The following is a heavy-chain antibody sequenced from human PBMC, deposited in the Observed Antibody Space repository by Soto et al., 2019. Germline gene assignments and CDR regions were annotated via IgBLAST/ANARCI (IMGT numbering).Heavy chain of an antibody. J-gene: IGHJ3*02. CDR1: GFTFSRYW. D-gene: IGHD5-18*01. Sequence: GGSLRLSCAASGFTFSRYWMNWVRQAPGKGLEGVANIKQDGTEKNYVDSVKGRFTISRDNARNSLYLQMDSLRAEDTAVYFCARGDTPMITGMDSFDIWGQGTMVTVSS. CDR3: ARGDTPMITGMDSFDI. V-gene: IGHV3-7*01. CDR2: IKQDGTEK.